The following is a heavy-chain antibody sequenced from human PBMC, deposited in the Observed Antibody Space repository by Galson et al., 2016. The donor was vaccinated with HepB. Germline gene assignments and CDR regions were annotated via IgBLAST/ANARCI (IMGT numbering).Heavy chain of an antibody. J-gene: IGHJ4*02. CDR3: ARDGSGWLFDS. D-gene: IGHD6-19*01. Sequence: SLRLSCAASGFTFSDYYMSWIRQAPGKGLEWVSYISRSGSSIYYADSVKGRFTLSRDNAKKSLFLQMNSLRAEDTAVYYCARDGSGWLFDSWGQGTRVTVSS. V-gene: IGHV3-11*01. CDR1: GFTFSDYY. CDR2: ISRSGSSI.